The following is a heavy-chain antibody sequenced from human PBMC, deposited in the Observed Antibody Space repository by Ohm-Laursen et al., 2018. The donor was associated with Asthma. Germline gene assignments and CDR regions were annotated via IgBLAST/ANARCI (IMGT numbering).Heavy chain of an antibody. J-gene: IGHJ5*02. V-gene: IGHV3-9*01. CDR1: GFSFHEYA. Sequence: SLRLSCAASGFSFHEYAMHWVRQSPGKGLERVSGISWNSGSIGYADSVKGRFTISRDNAKNSLYLQMNSLRPEDTAFYYCAKLVGVTTAWGQGTLVTVAS. CDR3: AKLVGVTTA. CDR2: ISWNSGSI. D-gene: IGHD4-17*01.